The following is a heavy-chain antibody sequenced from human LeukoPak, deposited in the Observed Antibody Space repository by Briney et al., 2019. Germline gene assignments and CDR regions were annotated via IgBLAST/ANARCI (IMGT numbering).Heavy chain of an antibody. CDR2: IYYSGST. CDR3: ARGSSSWYYDY. CDR1: GGSISSYY. J-gene: IGHJ4*02. Sequence: SETLSLTCTVSGGSISSYYWSWIRQPPGKGLEWIGYIYYSGSTNYNPSLKSRVTISVDTSKNQFSLKLSSVTAADTAVYYCARGSSSWYYDYWGQGTLVTVSS. D-gene: IGHD6-13*01. V-gene: IGHV4-59*01.